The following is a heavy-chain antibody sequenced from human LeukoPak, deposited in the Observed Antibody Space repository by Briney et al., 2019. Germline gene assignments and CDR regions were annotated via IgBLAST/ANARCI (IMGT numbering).Heavy chain of an antibody. CDR1: GYTFTGYY. V-gene: IGHV1-2*02. D-gene: IGHD6-19*01. CDR3: ARVQWLAPQYYFDY. CDR2: INPNSGGT. Sequence: ASVKVSCKASGYTFTGYYMHWVRQAPGQGLEWMGWINPNSGGTNYAQKFQGRVTMTRNTSISTAYMELSSLRSEDTAVYYCARVQWLAPQYYFDYWXQXTXVTVSS. J-gene: IGHJ4*02.